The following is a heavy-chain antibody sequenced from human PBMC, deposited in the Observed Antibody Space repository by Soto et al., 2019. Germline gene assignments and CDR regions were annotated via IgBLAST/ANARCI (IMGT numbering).Heavy chain of an antibody. Sequence: EVQLVESGGGLVQPGGSLRLSCAASGLTVSSNYMSWVRQAPGKGLEWVSVIYSGGIAYYADSVKGRFTISRDNSKNTMYLQMNSLRAEGTAVYYCARHGYSYGGGYFDYWGQGTLVTVSS. CDR3: ARHGYSYGGGYFDY. D-gene: IGHD5-18*01. CDR2: IYSGGIA. J-gene: IGHJ4*02. V-gene: IGHV3-66*04. CDR1: GLTVSSNY.